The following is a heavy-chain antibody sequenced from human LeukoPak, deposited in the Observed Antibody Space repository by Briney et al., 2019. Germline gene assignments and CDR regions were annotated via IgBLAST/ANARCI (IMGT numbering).Heavy chain of an antibody. CDR2: MNPNSGNT. D-gene: IGHD6-19*01. CDR3: ARGAGAGRSGLYRGEDY. V-gene: IGHV1-8*03. Sequence: GASVKVSCKASGYTFTSYDINWVRQATGQGLEWMGWMNPNSGNTGYAQKFQGRVTITRNTSISTAYMELSSLRSEDTAVYYCARGAGAGRSGLYRGEDYWGQGTLVTVSS. J-gene: IGHJ4*02. CDR1: GYTFTSYD.